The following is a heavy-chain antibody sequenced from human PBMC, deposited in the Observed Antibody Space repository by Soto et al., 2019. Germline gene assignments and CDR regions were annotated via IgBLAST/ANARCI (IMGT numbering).Heavy chain of an antibody. V-gene: IGHV3-23*01. CDR1: GFSFSSYA. CDR3: AKDSEYSSSSHFDY. J-gene: IGHJ4*02. CDR2: ISGSGGST. D-gene: IGHD6-6*01. Sequence: PGGSLRLSCAASGFSFSSYAMSWFRQAPGKGLEWVSAISGSGGSTYYADSVKGRFTISRDNSKNTLYLQMNSLRAEDTAVYYCAKDSEYSSSSHFDYWGQGTLVTVSS.